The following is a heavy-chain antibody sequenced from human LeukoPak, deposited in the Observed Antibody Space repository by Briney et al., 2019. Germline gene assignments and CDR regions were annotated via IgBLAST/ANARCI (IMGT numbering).Heavy chain of an antibody. CDR1: GFTFSSYA. Sequence: GGSLRLSCAASGFTFSSYAMSWVRQAPGKGLEWVSAISGSGGSTYYADSVKGRFTISRDNSKNTLYLQMNSLRAEDTAVYYCAKDPSIAGADRFPHFDYWGQGTLVTVSS. D-gene: IGHD6-13*01. V-gene: IGHV3-23*01. J-gene: IGHJ4*02. CDR2: ISGSGGST. CDR3: AKDPSIAGADRFPHFDY.